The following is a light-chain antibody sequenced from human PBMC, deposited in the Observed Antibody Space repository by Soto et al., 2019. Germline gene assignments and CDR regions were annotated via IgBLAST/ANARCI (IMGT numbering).Light chain of an antibody. V-gene: IGKV1-5*03. J-gene: IGKJ1*01. CDR1: QSISNW. CDR2: KAS. CDR3: QQYDTYWT. Sequence: DIPMTQSPSTLSASVGDRVTITCRASQSISNWLAWYQQKPGKAPKLLIYKASSLESGVPSRFTGSGSGSEFTLTISRLQPDDFATYYCQQYDTYWTFGQGTKVVIK.